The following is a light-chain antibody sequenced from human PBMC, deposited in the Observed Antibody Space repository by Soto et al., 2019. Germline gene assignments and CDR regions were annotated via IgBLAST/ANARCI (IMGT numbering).Light chain of an antibody. V-gene: IGKV3-15*01. J-gene: IGKJ4*01. CDR3: QQYNNWPVT. Sequence: EILMTQSPATLSVSPGERATLSCRASQSVSSNLAWYQQKPGQAPRLLIYGASTRPTGIPARFSGSGSWTEFTLTISSLQSEDFAVYYCQQYNNWPVTFGGGTKVDIK. CDR1: QSVSSN. CDR2: GAS.